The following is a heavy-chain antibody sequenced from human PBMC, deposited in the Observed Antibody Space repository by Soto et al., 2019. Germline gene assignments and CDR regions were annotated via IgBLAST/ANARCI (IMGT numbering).Heavy chain of an antibody. J-gene: IGHJ6*03. CDR1: GGSFSGYQ. V-gene: IGHV4-34*01. Sequence: QVQLQQWGAGLLKPSETLSLTCAVYGGSFSGYQWSWIRQTPGKGLEWIGEINDSGNINYNPSLKSRVTISLDTSKKQICLKLSSVTAADSAVYYCARGLILWFGELSRRGGYYYYMDVWGKGTTVTVSS. CDR2: INDSGNI. D-gene: IGHD3-10*01. CDR3: ARGLILWFGELSRRGGYYYYMDV.